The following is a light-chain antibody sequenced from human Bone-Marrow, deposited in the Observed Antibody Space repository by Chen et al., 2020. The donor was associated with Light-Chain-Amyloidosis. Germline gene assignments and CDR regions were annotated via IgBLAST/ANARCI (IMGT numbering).Light chain of an antibody. V-gene: IGLV3-21*02. Sequence: SYVLTQPSSVSVAPGQTATIACGGNNIGSTSVHWYQQTPGQAPLLAVYDDSDRPSGIPERLSVSNSGNPATLTISRVDAGDEADYYCQVWDRSSDRPVFGGGTKLTVL. CDR2: DDS. J-gene: IGLJ3*02. CDR1: NIGSTS. CDR3: QVWDRSSDRPV.